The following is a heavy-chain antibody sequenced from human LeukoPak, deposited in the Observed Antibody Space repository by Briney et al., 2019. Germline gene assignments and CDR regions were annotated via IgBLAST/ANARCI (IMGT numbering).Heavy chain of an antibody. CDR2: INPNSGGT. CDR3: ARGVTIFGVVVLLPNNWFDP. CDR1: GYTFTGYY. V-gene: IGHV1-2*02. J-gene: IGHJ5*02. D-gene: IGHD3-3*01. Sequence: ASVKVSCKASGYTFTGYYMHWVRQAPGQGLEWMGWINPNSGGTNYAQKFQGRVTMTRDTSISTAYMELGRLRSDDTAVYYCARGVTIFGVVVLLPNNWFDPWGQGILVTVSS.